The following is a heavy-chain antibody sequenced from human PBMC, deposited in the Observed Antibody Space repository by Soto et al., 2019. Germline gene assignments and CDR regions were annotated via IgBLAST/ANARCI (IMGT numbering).Heavy chain of an antibody. J-gene: IGHJ6*02. D-gene: IGHD2-15*01. Sequence: ASVKVSCKASGYTFTSYGISWVRQAPGQGLEWMGWISAYNGNTNYAQKLQGRVTMTTDTSTSTAYMELRSLRSDDTAVYYCARVPDIVDLDYGMDVWGQGPTVTVSS. CDR1: GYTFTSYG. V-gene: IGHV1-18*04. CDR3: ARVPDIVDLDYGMDV. CDR2: ISAYNGNT.